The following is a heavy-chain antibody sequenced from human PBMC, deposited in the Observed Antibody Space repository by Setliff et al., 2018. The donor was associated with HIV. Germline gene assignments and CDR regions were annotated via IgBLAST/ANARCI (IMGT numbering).Heavy chain of an antibody. CDR1: GGTFSNYA. Sequence: GASVKVSCKASGGTFSNYAINWVRQAPGQGLEWMGGIIPIIGIASYAQKFRGRVTITADKSTSTAYMELSSLRSEDTAVYYCARGWTVPGLLKNDAFDIWGQGTMVTVS. V-gene: IGHV1-69*10. CDR2: IIPIIGIA. J-gene: IGHJ3*02. CDR3: ARGWTVPGLLKNDAFDI. D-gene: IGHD4-4*01.